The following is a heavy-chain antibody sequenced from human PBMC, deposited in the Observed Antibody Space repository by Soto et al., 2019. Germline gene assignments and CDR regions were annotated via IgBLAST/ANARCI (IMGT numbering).Heavy chain of an antibody. CDR1: GYTFISYY. V-gene: IGHV1-46*01. Sequence: GASVKVSCKASGYTFISYYMHWVRQAPGRGLEWMAIINPSGGSTSYAQKFQGRVTMTRDTSASTAYMELSSLRSEDTAVYYCARVIGGLYYFDYWGQGTLVTVSS. D-gene: IGHD3-16*01. J-gene: IGHJ4*02. CDR3: ARVIGGLYYFDY. CDR2: INPSGGST.